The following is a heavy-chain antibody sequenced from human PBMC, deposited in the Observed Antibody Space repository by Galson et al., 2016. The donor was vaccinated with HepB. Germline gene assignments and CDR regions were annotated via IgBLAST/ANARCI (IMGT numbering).Heavy chain of an antibody. V-gene: IGHV3-33*01. J-gene: IGHJ6*02. Sequence: SLRLSCAASGFNFSSYGMHWVRQAPGKGLEWVAVIWYDGGDKFYAESVKGRFSISRDNPKKTLCLQMNSLRVEDTAVYYCARDQIRQPPPDKTHYYYYGMDVWGQGTTVTVSS. CDR2: IWYDGGDK. CDR1: GFNFSSYG. CDR3: ARDQIRQPPPDKTHYYYYGMDV. D-gene: IGHD1-14*01.